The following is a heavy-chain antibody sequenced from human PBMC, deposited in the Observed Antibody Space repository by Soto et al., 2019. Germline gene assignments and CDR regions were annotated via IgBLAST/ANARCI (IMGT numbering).Heavy chain of an antibody. J-gene: IGHJ4*02. V-gene: IGHV1-3*01. CDR2: INAGNGNT. CDR3: ARGPITMIGYYFDY. Sequence: GASVKVSCKASGYTFTTYAMHWVRQAPGQRLEWMGWINAGNGNTKYSQKFQGRVTITRDTSASTAYMELSSLRSEDTAVCYCARGPITMIGYYFDYWGQGTLVTVSS. D-gene: IGHD3-10*02. CDR1: GYTFTTYA.